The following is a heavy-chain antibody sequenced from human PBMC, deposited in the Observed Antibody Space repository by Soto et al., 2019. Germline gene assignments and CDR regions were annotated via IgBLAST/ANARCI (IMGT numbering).Heavy chain of an antibody. J-gene: IGHJ6*02. CDR2: INPSGGST. Sequence: ASVKVSCKASGYTFTSYYMRWVRQAPGQGLEWMGIINPSGGSTSYAQKCQGRVTMTRDTSTSTVYMELSSLRSEDTAVYYCAREIRYGGMDVWGQGTTVTVSS. V-gene: IGHV1-46*01. D-gene: IGHD3-16*01. CDR3: AREIRYGGMDV. CDR1: GYTFTSYY.